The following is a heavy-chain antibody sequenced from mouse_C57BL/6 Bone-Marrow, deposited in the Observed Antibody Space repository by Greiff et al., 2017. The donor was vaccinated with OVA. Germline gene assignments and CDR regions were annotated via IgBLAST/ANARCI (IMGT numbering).Heavy chain of an antibody. J-gene: IGHJ2*01. CDR1: GYTFTSYW. V-gene: IGHV1-55*01. CDR2: IYPGSGST. CDR3: ASHHYYGSSSYYFDY. Sequence: VQLQQPGAELVKPGASVKMSCKASGYTFTSYWITWVKQRPGQGLEWIGDIYPGSGSTNYNEKFKSKATLTVDTSSSTAYMQLSSLTSEDSAVFSDASHHYYGSSSYYFDYWGQGTTLTVSS. D-gene: IGHD1-1*01.